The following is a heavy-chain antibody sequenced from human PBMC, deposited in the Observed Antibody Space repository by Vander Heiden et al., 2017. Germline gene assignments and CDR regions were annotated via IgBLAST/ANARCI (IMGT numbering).Heavy chain of an antibody. CDR3: ARDPTAMGRD. V-gene: IGHV3-21*01. CDR1: GFTFSSYS. Sequence: EVQLVESGGGLVKPGGSLRLSCAASGFTFSSYSMNWVRQAPGKGLEWVSSISSSSRYIYDADSVKGRFTISRDNAKNSLYLKMKSLRAEDTAVYYGARDPTAMGRDWGQGTMVTVSS. D-gene: IGHD5-18*01. CDR2: ISSSSRYI. J-gene: IGHJ4*02.